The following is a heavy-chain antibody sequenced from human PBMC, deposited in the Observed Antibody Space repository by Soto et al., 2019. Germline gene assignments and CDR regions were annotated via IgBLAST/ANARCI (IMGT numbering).Heavy chain of an antibody. CDR2: IYSSGST. V-gene: IGHV4-4*07. J-gene: IGHJ6*02. CDR3: ARDRGRAGTTTGKYYYYGMDV. D-gene: IGHD6-19*01. CDR1: GGSISSFY. Sequence: SETLSLTCTVSGGSISSFYWSWIRQPAGKRLEWIGRIYSSGSTNYNPSLKSRVTMSVDTSKNQFSLKLSSVTAADTAVYYCARDRGRAGTTTGKYYYYGMDVWGQGTTVTVSS.